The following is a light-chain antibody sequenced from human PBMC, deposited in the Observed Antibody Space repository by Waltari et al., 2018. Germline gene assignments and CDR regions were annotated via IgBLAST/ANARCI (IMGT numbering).Light chain of an antibody. V-gene: IGLV2-14*03. J-gene: IGLJ2*01. CDR1: TNDIGGYYY. Sequence: QSALTQPASVSGSPGQSITISCTGTTNDIGGYYYVSWYRQHPGKAPTLIIYGVTNRPSGVSDRFSGSKSGNTASLTISGLQADDEGVYFCSSYTSSSTVIFGGGTKLTVL. CDR3: SSYTSSSTVI. CDR2: GVT.